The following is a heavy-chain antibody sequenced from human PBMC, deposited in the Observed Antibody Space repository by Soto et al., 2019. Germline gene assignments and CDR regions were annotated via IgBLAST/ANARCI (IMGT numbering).Heavy chain of an antibody. CDR1: GFTFTSYW. D-gene: IGHD6-19*01. Sequence: EVPLVESGGGLVQPGGSLRLSCAASGFTFTSYWMHWVRQAPGKGLVWVSRIDTDGSTTSYADAVKGRFTISRDTTKNTLYRQMSSLRAEDTAVYYCARAIAVAGTGGFYWGQGILVTVSS. CDR3: ARAIAVAGTGGFY. CDR2: IDTDGSTT. J-gene: IGHJ4*02. V-gene: IGHV3-74*01.